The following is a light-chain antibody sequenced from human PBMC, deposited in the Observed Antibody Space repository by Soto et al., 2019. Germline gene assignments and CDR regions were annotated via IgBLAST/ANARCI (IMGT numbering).Light chain of an antibody. V-gene: IGLV2-8*01. CDR1: SSDVGGYNY. CDR3: SSYAGSNNFRYV. CDR2: EVN. Sequence: QSALTQPPSASGSPGQSVTISCTGTSSDVGGYNYVSWYQHHPGKAPKLMIYEVNKRPSGVPDRFSGSKSGNTASLTVSGLQAEDEADYYCSSYAGSNNFRYVFGTGTKLTVL. J-gene: IGLJ1*01.